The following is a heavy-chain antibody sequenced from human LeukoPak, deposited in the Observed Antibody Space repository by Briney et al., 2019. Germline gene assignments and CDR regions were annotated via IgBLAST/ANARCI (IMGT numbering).Heavy chain of an antibody. Sequence: GESLKISCKGSGYSFTSYWISWVRQMPGKGLEWMGRIDPSDSYTNYSPSFQGHVTISADKSISTAYLQWSSLKASDTAMYYCARRQPSEIRGETLSGPRDYYYYGMDVWGQGTTVTVSS. CDR1: GYSFTSYW. V-gene: IGHV5-10-1*01. CDR2: IDPSDSYT. CDR3: ARRQPSEIRGETLSGPRDYYYYGMDV. D-gene: IGHD3-10*01. J-gene: IGHJ6*02.